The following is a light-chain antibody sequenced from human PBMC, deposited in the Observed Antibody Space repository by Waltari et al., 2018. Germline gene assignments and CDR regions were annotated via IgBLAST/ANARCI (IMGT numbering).Light chain of an antibody. Sequence: EIVLTQSPGTLSLSPGERDTLSCRASQSVSSTYLAWYQQKPGQAPRLLIYGPSSRATGIPDRFSGTGSGTDFTLTISRVEPEDFAVYYCQQYGSSRFTFGQGTKLEIK. CDR1: QSVSSTY. V-gene: IGKV3-20*01. CDR3: QQYGSSRFT. J-gene: IGKJ2*01. CDR2: GPS.